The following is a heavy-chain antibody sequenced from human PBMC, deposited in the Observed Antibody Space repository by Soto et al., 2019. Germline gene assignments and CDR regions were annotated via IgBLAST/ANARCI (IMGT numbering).Heavy chain of an antibody. Sequence: PSETLSLTCTVSGGSISSSSYYWGWIRQPPGKGLEWIGSIYYSGSTYYNPSLKSRVTISVDTSKNQFSLKLSSVTAADTAVYYCARLWLLYYYGMDVWGQGTTVTVSS. CDR2: IYYSGST. J-gene: IGHJ6*02. CDR1: GGSISSSSYY. D-gene: IGHD3-10*01. V-gene: IGHV4-39*01. CDR3: ARLWLLYYYGMDV.